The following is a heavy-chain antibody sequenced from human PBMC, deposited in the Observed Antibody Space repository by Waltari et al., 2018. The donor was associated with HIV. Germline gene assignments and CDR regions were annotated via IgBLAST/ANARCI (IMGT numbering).Heavy chain of an antibody. D-gene: IGHD1-26*01. V-gene: IGHV3-48*03. J-gene: IGHJ4*02. CDR2: ISTTGSTV. CDR1: GFSFSTYA. CDR3: TRGLRLLRSILPFDY. Sequence: EVQLVQSGGGLVQPGGSPRLSCAASGFSFSTYALHWVRQAPGKGLEWVSYISTTGSTVYYADSVKGRFTISRDNAKKSLYLQMNSLRAEDTAVYYCTRGLRLLRSILPFDYWGQGTLVPVSS.